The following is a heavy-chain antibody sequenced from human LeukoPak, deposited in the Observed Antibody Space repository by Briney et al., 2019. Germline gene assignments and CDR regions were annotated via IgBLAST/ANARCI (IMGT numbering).Heavy chain of an antibody. Sequence: PGGSLRLSCAASGFTFSSYAMSWVRQAPGKGLEWVSAISGSGGSTYYADSVRGRFTISRDNSKNTLYLQMNSLRAEDTAVYYCARRGYYASGTYYFDYWGQGTLVTVSS. CDR3: ARRGYYASGTYYFDY. J-gene: IGHJ4*02. V-gene: IGHV3-23*01. D-gene: IGHD3-10*01. CDR1: GFTFSSYA. CDR2: ISGSGGST.